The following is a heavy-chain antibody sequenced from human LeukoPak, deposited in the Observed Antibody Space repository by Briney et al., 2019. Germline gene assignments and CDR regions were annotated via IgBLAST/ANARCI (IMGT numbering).Heavy chain of an antibody. J-gene: IGHJ5*02. D-gene: IGHD6-19*01. V-gene: IGHV3-48*03. CDR3: ARRIAVAANWFDP. CDR1: GFTFSSYE. Sequence: GGSLRLSCAASGFTFSSYEMNWVRQAPGKGLEWGSYISSSGSTIYYADSVKGRYTISRDNAKNSLYLQMNSLRAEDTAVYYCARRIAVAANWFDPRGQGTLVTVSS. CDR2: ISSSGSTI.